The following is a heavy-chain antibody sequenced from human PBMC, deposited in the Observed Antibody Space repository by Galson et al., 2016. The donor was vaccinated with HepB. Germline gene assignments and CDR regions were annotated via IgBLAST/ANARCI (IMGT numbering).Heavy chain of an antibody. D-gene: IGHD6-19*01. CDR2: ISGSGGSA. CDR1: RFIFSSFA. Sequence: SLRLSCAASRFIFSSFAMNWVRQAPGKGLEWVPTISGSGGSAYYADSVKGRFTISRDNSKNTLYLQMNSLRAEDTAGYYCARAKPDSSGWYTLDAFDIWGQGTMVTVSS. J-gene: IGHJ3*02. V-gene: IGHV3-23*01. CDR3: ARAKPDSSGWYTLDAFDI.